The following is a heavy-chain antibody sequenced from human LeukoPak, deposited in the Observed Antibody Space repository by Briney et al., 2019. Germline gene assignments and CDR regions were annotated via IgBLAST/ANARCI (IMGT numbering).Heavy chain of an antibody. D-gene: IGHD6-19*01. Sequence: PGGSLRLSCAASGFTFNTYTMNWVRQAPGKGLEWVSATSGNGAKTYYADSVKGRFTISRDNSKNTLYLQMNSLRAEDTAVYYCAKDSGWPFDYWGQGTLVTVSS. CDR1: GFTFNTYT. V-gene: IGHV3-23*01. CDR2: TSGNGAKT. CDR3: AKDSGWPFDY. J-gene: IGHJ4*02.